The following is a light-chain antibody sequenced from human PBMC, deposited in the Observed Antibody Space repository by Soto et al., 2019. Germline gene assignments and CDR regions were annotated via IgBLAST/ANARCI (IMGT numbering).Light chain of an antibody. CDR2: DAS. J-gene: IGKJ4*01. CDR1: QSVGSS. CDR3: QQRTNWPLLT. V-gene: IGKV3-11*01. Sequence: ENVLTQSPATLSLSPGERATLSCRASQSVGSSLAWYQHKPGQAPRLLIYDASNRATGIPARFSGSGSGTDFTLTIDSLESEDFAVYYCQQRTNWPLLTFGEGTRVEIK.